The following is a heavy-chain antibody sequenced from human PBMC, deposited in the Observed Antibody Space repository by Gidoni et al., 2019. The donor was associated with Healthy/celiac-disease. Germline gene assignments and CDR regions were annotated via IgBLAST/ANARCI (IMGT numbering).Heavy chain of an antibody. CDR3: AKCPDYYDILTGYGAGYFDL. CDR2: ISGSGGST. J-gene: IGHJ2*01. D-gene: IGHD3-9*01. Sequence: EVQLLESGGGLVQPGGSLRLSCAASGFTFSRYAMRWVRQAPGKGLEWVSAISGSGGSTYYADSVKGRFTISRDNSKNTLYLQMNSLRAEDTAVYYCAKCPDYYDILTGYGAGYFDLWGRGTLVTVSS. V-gene: IGHV3-23*01. CDR1: GFTFSRYA.